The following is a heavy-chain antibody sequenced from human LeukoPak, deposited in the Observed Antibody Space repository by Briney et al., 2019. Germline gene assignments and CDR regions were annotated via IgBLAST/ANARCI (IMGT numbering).Heavy chain of an antibody. CDR1: GFTFNNYA. D-gene: IGHD3-10*01. CDR3: ARGGYYGLGNDFRFDP. V-gene: IGHV3-30*04. CDR2: ISYDGSYK. J-gene: IGHJ5*02. Sequence: PGGSLRLSCAASGFTFNNYAMHWVRQAPGKGLEWVAVISYDGSYKDYADSVKGRFTVSRDNSKSTLYLQMNSLRGEDTAVYYCARGGYYGLGNDFRFDPWGQGTLVTVSS.